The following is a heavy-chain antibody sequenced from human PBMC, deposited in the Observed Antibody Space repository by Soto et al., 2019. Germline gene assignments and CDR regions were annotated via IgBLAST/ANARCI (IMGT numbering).Heavy chain of an antibody. CDR2: IYYSGST. CDR3: AREIELSSWFDP. CDR1: GGSISSYY. D-gene: IGHD2-2*01. V-gene: IGHV4-59*01. J-gene: IGHJ5*02. Sequence: SETLSLTCTVSGGSISSYYWSWIRQPPGKGLEWIGYIYYSGSTNYNPSLKSRVTISVDTSKNQFSLKLSSVTAADTAVYYCAREIELSSWFDPWGQGTLVTVSS.